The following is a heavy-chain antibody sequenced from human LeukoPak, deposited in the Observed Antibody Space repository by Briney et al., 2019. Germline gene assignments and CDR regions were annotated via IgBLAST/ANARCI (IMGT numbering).Heavy chain of an antibody. V-gene: IGHV3-30-3*01. CDR2: ISYDGSNK. J-gene: IGHJ4*02. Sequence: GGSLRLSCAASGFTFSSYAMHWVRQAPGKGLEWVAVISYDGSNKYYADSVKGRFTISRDNSKNTLYLQMNSLRAEDTAVYYCARRPFHATEEGFDYWGQGTLVTVSS. CDR1: GFTFSSYA. CDR3: ARRPFHATEEGFDY. D-gene: IGHD3-16*01.